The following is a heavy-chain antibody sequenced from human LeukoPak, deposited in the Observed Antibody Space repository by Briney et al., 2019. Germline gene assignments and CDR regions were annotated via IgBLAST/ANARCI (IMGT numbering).Heavy chain of an antibody. CDR1: GYTLTELS. J-gene: IGHJ4*02. CDR3: ARIGRSYDILTGPFDY. Sequence: ASVKVSCKVSGYTLTELSMHWVRQAPGQGLEWMGWINPNSGGTNYAQKFQGRVTITADESTSTAYMELSSLRSEDTAVYYCARIGRSYDILTGPFDYWGQGTLVTVSS. CDR2: INPNSGGT. V-gene: IGHV1-2*02. D-gene: IGHD3-9*01.